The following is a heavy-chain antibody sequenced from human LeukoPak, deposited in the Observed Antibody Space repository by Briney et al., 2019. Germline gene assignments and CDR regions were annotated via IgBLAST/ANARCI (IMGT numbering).Heavy chain of an antibody. V-gene: IGHV4-59*08. Sequence: SETLSLTCTVCGGSISSYYWSLIRQPPGKGLEWIGYIYYSGSTYYNPSLKSRVTISVDTSKNQFSLKLSSVTAADTAVYYCARHANPHSSSWYYFDYWGQGTLVTVSS. CDR3: ARHANPHSSSWYYFDY. CDR2: IYYSGST. J-gene: IGHJ4*02. CDR1: GGSISSYY. D-gene: IGHD6-13*01.